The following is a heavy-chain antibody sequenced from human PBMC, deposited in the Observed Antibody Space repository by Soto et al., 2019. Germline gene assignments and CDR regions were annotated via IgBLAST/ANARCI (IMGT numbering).Heavy chain of an antibody. CDR2: NRKKGNGYTT. J-gene: IGHJ4*02. CDR3: ARSGTSTSCYDC. Sequence: EVHLVESGGGLVQPGGSLRLSCAASGFTFSDYYIDWVRQAPGKGLEWVGRNRKKGNGYTTDYAASVKGRFIISRDDSKNSLYLNMDSLKTEATAVYYGARSGTSTSCYDCWGQGTLVTVSS. V-gene: IGHV3-72*01. D-gene: IGHD2-2*01. CDR1: GFTFSDYY.